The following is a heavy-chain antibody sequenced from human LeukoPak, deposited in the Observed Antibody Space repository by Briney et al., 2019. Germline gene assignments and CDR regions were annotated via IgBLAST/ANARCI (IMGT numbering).Heavy chain of an antibody. J-gene: IGHJ6*02. CDR3: ARGTIQLWLPENYYYYYGMDV. V-gene: IGHV1-8*01. CDR1: GYTFTSYD. CDR2: MNPNSGNT. Sequence: GASVKVSCKASGYTFTSYDINWVRQATGQGLGWMGWMNPNSGNTGYAQKFQGRVTMTRNTSISTAYMELSSLRSEDTAVYYCARGTIQLWLPENYYYYYGMDVWGQGTTVTVSS. D-gene: IGHD5-18*01.